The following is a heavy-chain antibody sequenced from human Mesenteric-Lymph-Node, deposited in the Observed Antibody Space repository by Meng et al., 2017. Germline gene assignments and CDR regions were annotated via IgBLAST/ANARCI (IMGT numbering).Heavy chain of an antibody. Sequence: GESLKISCVGSGYSFSSHWMHWVRQAPGKGLKWVSRINPDGSNTKYADSVKGRFTISRDNAKNTMYLQMSSLSADDTAVYFCARVNYYDDALDVWGQGTWVTGSS. D-gene: IGHD3-16*01. CDR1: GYSFSSHW. V-gene: IGHV3-74*01. CDR3: ARVNYYDDALDV. CDR2: INPDGSNT. J-gene: IGHJ3*01.